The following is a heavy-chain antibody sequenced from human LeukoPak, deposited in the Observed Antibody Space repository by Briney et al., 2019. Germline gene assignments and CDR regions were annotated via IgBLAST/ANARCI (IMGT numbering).Heavy chain of an antibody. Sequence: PSETLSLTCTVYGGSISGYYWSWIRQSPGRGVEWIGQINHTGRTNYNPSLKSRVTISVDTSKNQFSLKLSSVTAADTAVYYCAKVPKVGATLGYFDLWGRGTLVTVSS. CDR1: GGSISGYY. V-gene: IGHV4-34*01. J-gene: IGHJ2*01. CDR2: INHTGRT. CDR3: AKVPKVGATLGYFDL. D-gene: IGHD1-26*01.